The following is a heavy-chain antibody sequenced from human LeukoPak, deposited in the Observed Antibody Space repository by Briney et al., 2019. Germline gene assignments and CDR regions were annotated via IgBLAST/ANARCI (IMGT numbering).Heavy chain of an antibody. Sequence: GESLKISCKASGYSFTSYWIGWVRQMPGKGLEWMGIIYPGDYDTRYSPSFQGQTTISADKSISTAYLQWSSLKDSDTAMYYCARPRIAAAGNVYYMDVWGKGTTVTVSS. CDR3: ARPRIAAAGNVYYMDV. J-gene: IGHJ6*03. CDR1: GYSFTSYW. CDR2: IYPGDYDT. V-gene: IGHV5-51*01. D-gene: IGHD6-13*01.